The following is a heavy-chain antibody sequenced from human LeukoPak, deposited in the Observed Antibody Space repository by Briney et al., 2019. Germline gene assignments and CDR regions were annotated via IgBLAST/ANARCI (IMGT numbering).Heavy chain of an antibody. V-gene: IGHV4-39*01. CDR3: ARQGDGYKS. CDR2: IYYTGST. D-gene: IGHD5-24*01. CDR1: GGSFSGYY. J-gene: IGHJ4*02. Sequence: SETLSLTCAVYGGSFSGYYWGWIRQSPGKGLEWIGTIYYTGSTSHNPSLKSRVTISIDTSKNQFFLKLSSVTAADTAVYYCARQGDGYKSWGQGTLVTVSS.